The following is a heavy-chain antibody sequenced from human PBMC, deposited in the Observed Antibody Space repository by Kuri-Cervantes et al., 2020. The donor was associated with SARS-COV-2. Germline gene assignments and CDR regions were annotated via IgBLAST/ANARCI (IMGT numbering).Heavy chain of an antibody. CDR3: ARDRFCSGGSCHGPFDY. J-gene: IGHJ4*02. Sequence: SVKVSCKASGYTFTSYDINWVRQAPGQGLEWMGRIIPILGIANYAQKFQGRVTITADESTNAAYMDLNSLRSEDTAVYYCARDRFCSGGSCHGPFDYWGQGTLVTVSS. CDR1: GYTFTSYD. CDR2: IIPILGIA. V-gene: IGHV1-69*04. D-gene: IGHD2-15*01.